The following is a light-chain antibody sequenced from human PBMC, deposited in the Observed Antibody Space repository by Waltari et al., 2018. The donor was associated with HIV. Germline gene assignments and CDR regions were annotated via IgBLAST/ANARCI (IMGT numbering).Light chain of an antibody. Sequence: DIQMTQSPSFVSASVGDRVTITCRASQGIRTWLAWYQQKPGKAPSLLIYAASSLQNGIPSRFSGSGSGTDFTLTINSLQAEDVAVYYCQQYFSVPYTFGQGTKLEIK. V-gene: IGKV1-12*01. CDR2: AAS. CDR3: QQYFSVPYT. J-gene: IGKJ2*01. CDR1: QGIRTW.